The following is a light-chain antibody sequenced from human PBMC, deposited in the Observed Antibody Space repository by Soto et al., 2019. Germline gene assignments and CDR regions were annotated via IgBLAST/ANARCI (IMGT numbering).Light chain of an antibody. CDR1: QSITNNY. Sequence: ENLFTPVPGPPSFSPGERATPSRQASQSITNNYLAWYQQKPGRAHRLLIYGASSRATGIPDRFSGSGSGTDFTLTISRLEPEDFAMYYCQQYGYLVTFGGGTKVDIK. CDR2: GAS. J-gene: IGKJ4*01. CDR3: QQYGYLVT. V-gene: IGKV3-20*01.